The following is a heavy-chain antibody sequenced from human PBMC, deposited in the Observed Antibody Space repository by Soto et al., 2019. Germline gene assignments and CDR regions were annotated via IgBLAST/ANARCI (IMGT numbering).Heavy chain of an antibody. Sequence: QVQLQESGPGLVKPSQTLSLTCTVSGDSISSGGSYWSWIRQHPGKGLEWIGYIYHNGITYYNPSLRSRVTISVDTSKNQFSLKLSSVTAADTAVYYCARENYDSSGYYRPDYWGQGTLVTVSS. J-gene: IGHJ4*02. CDR1: GDSISSGGSY. D-gene: IGHD3-22*01. CDR3: ARENYDSSGYYRPDY. CDR2: IYHNGIT. V-gene: IGHV4-31*03.